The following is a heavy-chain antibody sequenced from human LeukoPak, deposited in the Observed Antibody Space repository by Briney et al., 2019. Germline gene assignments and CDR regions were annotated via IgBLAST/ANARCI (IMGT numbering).Heavy chain of an antibody. V-gene: IGHV4-61*01. Sequence: KPSETLSLTCTVSGGSVSSGSYYWSWIRQPPGKGLEWIGYIYYSGSTNYNPSLKSRVTISVDTSKNQFSLKLSSVTAADTAVYYCASSGSSSWYGDFDYWGQGTLVTVSS. D-gene: IGHD6-13*01. CDR3: ASSGSSSWYGDFDY. J-gene: IGHJ4*02. CDR2: IYYSGST. CDR1: GGSVSSGSYY.